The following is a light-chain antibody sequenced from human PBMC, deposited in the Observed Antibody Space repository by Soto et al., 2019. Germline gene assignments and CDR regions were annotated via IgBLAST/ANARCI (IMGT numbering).Light chain of an antibody. J-gene: IGKJ1*01. CDR1: QSVSDN. CDR2: GAF. Sequence: EILMTQSPVTLSVSPGERVNLSCRASQSVSDNLAWYQQKPGQAPSLLIYGAFTRATGVPARFSGAGSGTEFTLTISSLQSEDFALYYCQQYNDWPLTFGQGTKVEI. CDR3: QQYNDWPLT. V-gene: IGKV3-15*01.